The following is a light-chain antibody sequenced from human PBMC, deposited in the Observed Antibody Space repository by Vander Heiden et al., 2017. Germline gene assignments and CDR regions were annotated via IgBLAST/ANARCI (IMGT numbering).Light chain of an antibody. CDR1: SPHIGNNY. J-gene: IGLJ2*01. V-gene: IGLV1-51*01. CDR2: DND. CDR3: ATWDNSLRVVV. Sequence: QSVLTQPPSVSAAPGQKVTVSCSGSSPHIGNNYVSWYQQLPGTAPKLLIYDNDTRPSGIPDRFSGSKSGTSATLGITGLQTGDEADYYCATWDNSLRVVVFGGGTKMTVL.